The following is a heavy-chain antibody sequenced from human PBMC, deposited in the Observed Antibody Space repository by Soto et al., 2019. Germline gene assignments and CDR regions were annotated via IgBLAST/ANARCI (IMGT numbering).Heavy chain of an antibody. Sequence: EGSLRLSCIASGFTFRNYAMAWVRQAPGEDLEWVSAIGTSGTPTLYADSVKSRFSISRDDSRNTVSLQMNSLGVEDTATYYCTRTLWSSRRDALDIWGQGTTVTVSS. CDR1: GFTFRNYA. V-gene: IGHV3-23*01. CDR3: TRTLWSSRRDALDI. CDR2: IGTSGTPT. D-gene: IGHD2-21*01. J-gene: IGHJ6*02.